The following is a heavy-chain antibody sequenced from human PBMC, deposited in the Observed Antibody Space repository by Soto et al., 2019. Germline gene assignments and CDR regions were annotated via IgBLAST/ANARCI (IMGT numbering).Heavy chain of an antibody. J-gene: IGHJ5*02. CDR2: ISAYNGNT. V-gene: IGHV1-18*01. D-gene: IGHD2-15*01. Sequence: ASVKVSCKXSGYTFTSYGISWVRQAPGQGLEWMGWISAYNGNTNYAQKLQGRVTMTTDTSTSTAYMELRSLRSDDTAVYYCARDSGGGQSNWFDPWGQGTLVTVSS. CDR3: ARDSGGGQSNWFDP. CDR1: GYTFTSYG.